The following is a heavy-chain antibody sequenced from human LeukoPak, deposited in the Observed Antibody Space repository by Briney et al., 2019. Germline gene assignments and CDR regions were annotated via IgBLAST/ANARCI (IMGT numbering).Heavy chain of an antibody. CDR2: VIPIFGTT. J-gene: IGHJ6*03. CDR3: ASPAESIEAHYYYYMDV. Sequence: SVKVSCKASGGTFSSYAISWVRQAPGQGLEWMGGVIPIFGTTNYAQKFQGRVTITADKSTSTAYMELSSLRTEDTAVYYYASPAESIEAHYYYYMDVWGKGTTVTVSS. V-gene: IGHV1-69*06. CDR1: GGTFSSYA. D-gene: IGHD6-6*01.